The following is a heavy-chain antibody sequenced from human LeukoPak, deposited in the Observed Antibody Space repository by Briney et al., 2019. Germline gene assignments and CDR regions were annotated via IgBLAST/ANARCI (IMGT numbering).Heavy chain of an antibody. CDR3: ARVVGISGSGSWFDP. Sequence: SETLSLTCSVSGGSFSAYYWNWIRQPPGKGLEWIGYIYYSGSTNYNPSLKSRVTISVDTSKNQFSLKLTSVTAADTAVYYCARVVGISGSGSWFDPWGRGTLVTVSS. CDR1: GGSFSAYY. CDR2: IYYSGST. D-gene: IGHD3-10*01. J-gene: IGHJ5*02. V-gene: IGHV4-59*01.